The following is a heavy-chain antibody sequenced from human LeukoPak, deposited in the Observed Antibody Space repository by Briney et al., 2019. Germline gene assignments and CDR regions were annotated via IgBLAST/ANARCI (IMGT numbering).Heavy chain of an antibody. V-gene: IGHV3-9*01. D-gene: IGHD3-22*01. CDR2: ISWNSGSI. Sequence: GGSLRLFCAASGFTFDDYAMHWVRQAPGKGLEWVSGISWNSGSIGYADSVKGRFTISRDNAKNSLYLQMNSLRAEDTALYYCAKDMGADYYDSSGYYDYWGQGTLVTVSS. CDR3: AKDMGADYYDSSGYYDY. J-gene: IGHJ4*02. CDR1: GFTFDDYA.